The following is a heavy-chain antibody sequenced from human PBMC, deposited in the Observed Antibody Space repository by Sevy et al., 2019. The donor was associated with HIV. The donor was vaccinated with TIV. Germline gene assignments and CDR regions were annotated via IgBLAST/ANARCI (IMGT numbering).Heavy chain of an antibody. CDR2: INPNSGGT. D-gene: IGHD6-13*01. CDR3: AKDRWGIAAAGTGVFDY. CDR1: GGSFTGYY. V-gene: IGHV1-2*02. Sequence: ASVKVSCKASGGSFTGYYMHWVRQAPGQGLEWMGWINPNSGGTDYAQKFQGRVTMTRDTSISIAYMELSRLRSDDTAVYFCAKDRWGIAAAGTGVFDYWGQRALVTVSS. J-gene: IGHJ4*02.